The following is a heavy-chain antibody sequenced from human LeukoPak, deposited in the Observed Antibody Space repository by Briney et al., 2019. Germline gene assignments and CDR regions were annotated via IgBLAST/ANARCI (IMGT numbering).Heavy chain of an antibody. V-gene: IGHV1-2*06. CDR3: ARDRIAVAGYDY. J-gene: IGHJ4*02. CDR2: INPNSGGT. D-gene: IGHD6-19*01. Sequence: VSVKVSCKASGYTFTGYYMHWVRQAPGQGLEWMGRINPNSGGTNYAQKFQGRVTMTRDTSISTAYMELSRLRSDDTAVYYCARDRIAVAGYDYWGQGTLVTVSS. CDR1: GYTFTGYY.